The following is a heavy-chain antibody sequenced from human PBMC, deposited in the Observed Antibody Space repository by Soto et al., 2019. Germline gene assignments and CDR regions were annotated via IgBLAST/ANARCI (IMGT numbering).Heavy chain of an antibody. V-gene: IGHV4-59*01. CDR3: ARDLVA. D-gene: IGHD2-8*02. Sequence: QVQLQESGPGLVKPSETLSLTCTVSGGSISSYYWSWIRQPPGKGLEWIGYIYYSGSTNYNPSLKIRFTISVDTSKNQFPLNLISVTAPYTAVYYCARDLVAWGQGTLVTVSS. J-gene: IGHJ5*02. CDR1: GGSISSYY. CDR2: IYYSGST.